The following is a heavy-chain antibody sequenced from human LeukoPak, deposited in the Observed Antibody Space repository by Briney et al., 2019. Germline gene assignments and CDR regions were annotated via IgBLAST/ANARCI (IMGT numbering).Heavy chain of an antibody. J-gene: IGHJ6*02. CDR1: GFTFSSYE. V-gene: IGHV3-48*03. CDR2: ISSSGNTI. Sequence: GSLRLSCAASGFTFSSYEMNWVRQAPGKGLEWVSYISSSGNTIYYADSVKGRFTISRDNAKNSLYLQVNSLRAEDTAVYYCARGGGYYGSGSLHYYYYGMDVWGQGTTVTVSS. CDR3: ARGGGYYGSGSLHYYYYGMDV. D-gene: IGHD3-10*01.